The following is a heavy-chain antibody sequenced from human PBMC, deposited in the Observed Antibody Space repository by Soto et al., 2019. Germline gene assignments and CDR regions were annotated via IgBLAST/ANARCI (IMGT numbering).Heavy chain of an antibody. CDR2: IIPIFGTA. CDR1: GGTFSSYA. CDR3: ALYYYDSSGYYYPDY. D-gene: IGHD3-22*01. J-gene: IGHJ4*02. Sequence: GASVKVSCKASGGTFSSYAISWVRQAPGQGLEWMGGIIPIFGTANYAQKFQGRVTITADKSTSTAYMELSSLRSEDTAVYYCALYYYDSSGYYYPDYWGQGTLVTVSS. V-gene: IGHV1-69*06.